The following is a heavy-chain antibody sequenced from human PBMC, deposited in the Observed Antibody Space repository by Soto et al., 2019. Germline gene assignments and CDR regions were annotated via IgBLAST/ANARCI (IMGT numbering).Heavy chain of an antibody. CDR2: IRGSSSHI. Sequence: VQLVESGGGLVQPGGSLRLSCVASGFGFSAYSMSWVRQAPGKGLEWVSYIRGSSSHIFYADSVKGRFTISRDNARNSLQLQMNSLRDEDTAVYFCARCPDYCSGSYYFDWGQGTLVTVSS. CDR3: ARCPDYCSGSYYFD. CDR1: GFGFSAYS. D-gene: IGHD3-10*01. V-gene: IGHV3-48*02. J-gene: IGHJ4*02.